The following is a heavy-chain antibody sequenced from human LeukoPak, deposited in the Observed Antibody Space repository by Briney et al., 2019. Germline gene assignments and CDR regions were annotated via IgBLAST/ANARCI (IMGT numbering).Heavy chain of an antibody. V-gene: IGHV3-21*01. CDR1: GFTFSSYS. J-gene: IGHJ4*02. Sequence: GGSLRLSCAASGFTFSSYSMNWVRQAPGKGLEWVSSISSSSSYIYYADSVKGRFTISRDNAKNSLYLQMNSLRAEDTAVYYCARGEELGWSSKPKKDYWGQGTLVTVSS. CDR3: ARGEELGWSSKPKKDY. CDR2: ISSSSSYI. D-gene: IGHD3-3*01.